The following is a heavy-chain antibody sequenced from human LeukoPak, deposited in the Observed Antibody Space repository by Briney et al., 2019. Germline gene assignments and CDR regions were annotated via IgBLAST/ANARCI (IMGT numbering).Heavy chain of an antibody. Sequence: ASVKVSCKASGYTFTSYGISLVRQAPGQGLEWMGWISAYNGNTNYAQKLQGRVTMTTDTSTSTAYMELRSLRSDDTAVYYCARDQVDYYDSSGYYYGPFDYWGQGTLVTVSS. CDR2: ISAYNGNT. CDR3: ARDQVDYYDSSGYYYGPFDY. J-gene: IGHJ4*02. D-gene: IGHD3-22*01. CDR1: GYTFTSYG. V-gene: IGHV1-18*01.